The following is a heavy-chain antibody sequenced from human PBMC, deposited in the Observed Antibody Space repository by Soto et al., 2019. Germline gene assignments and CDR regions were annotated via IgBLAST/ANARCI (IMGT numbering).Heavy chain of an antibody. Sequence: ASVKVSCKVSGYTLTELSMHWVRQAPGKGLEWMGGFDPEDGNTNYAQKFQGRVTMTTDTSTSTAYMELRSLRSDDTAVYYCGRGPYHDAFDIWGQGTMVTVSS. CDR1: GYTLTELS. CDR2: FDPEDGNT. V-gene: IGHV1-24*01. D-gene: IGHD3-22*01. CDR3: GRGPYHDAFDI. J-gene: IGHJ3*02.